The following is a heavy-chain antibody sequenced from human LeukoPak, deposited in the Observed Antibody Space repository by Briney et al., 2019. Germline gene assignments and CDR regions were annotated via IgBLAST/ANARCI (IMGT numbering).Heavy chain of an antibody. Sequence: ASVKVSCKASGGTFSSYAISWVRQAPGQGLEWMGGIIPIFGTANYAQKFQGRVTITADESTSTAYMELRSLRSDDTAVYYRARDGELERRPHYYYYMDVWGKGTTVTVSS. CDR2: IIPIFGTA. J-gene: IGHJ6*03. CDR3: ARDGELERRPHYYYYMDV. V-gene: IGHV1-69*13. CDR1: GGTFSSYA. D-gene: IGHD1-1*01.